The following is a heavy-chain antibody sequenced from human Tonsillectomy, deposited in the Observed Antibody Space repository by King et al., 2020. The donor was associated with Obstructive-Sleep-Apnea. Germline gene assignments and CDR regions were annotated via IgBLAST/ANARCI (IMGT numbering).Heavy chain of an antibody. CDR1: GFIFTNYA. CDR3: ARRSGLTGYFDD. J-gene: IGHJ4*02. V-gene: IGHV3-23*04. CDR2: ISERADTR. D-gene: IGHD3-9*01. Sequence: VQLVESGGGSVQPGESLRLSCVGSGFIFTNYAINWVRQTPGKGLEWVSAISERADTRDYADSVKGRFTISRDDSKNTVYLQMHSLRGEDTALYYCARRSGLTGYFDDWGQGTLVTVSS.